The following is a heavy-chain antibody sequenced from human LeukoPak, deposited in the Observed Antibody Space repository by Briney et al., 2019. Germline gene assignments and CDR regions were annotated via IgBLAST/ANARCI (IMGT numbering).Heavy chain of an antibody. J-gene: IGHJ4*02. CDR3: ARTDTYGDSYFDY. D-gene: IGHD4-17*01. Sequence: GGSLRLSCTASGFTFGDYAMSWVRQAPGKGLEWVANIKQDGSEKYYVDSVKGRFTISRDNAKNSLYLQMNSLRAEDTAVYYCARTDTYGDSYFDYWGQGTLVTVSS. CDR2: IKQDGSEK. CDR1: GFTFGDYA. V-gene: IGHV3-7*03.